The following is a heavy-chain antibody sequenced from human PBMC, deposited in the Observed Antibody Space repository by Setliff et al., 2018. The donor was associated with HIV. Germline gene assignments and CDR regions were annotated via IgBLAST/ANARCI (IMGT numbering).Heavy chain of an antibody. V-gene: IGHV4-34*12. Sequence: PSETLSLTCAVSGASFVGDNHWSWIRQTPERGLEWIAYFMYTDIHYVNYLNYRNPSLASRLSISVDKSKNQFSLKLSSVTAADTAVFYCARLTTTYYYDSSAYYHPVWGQGTLVTVS. CDR3: ARLTTTYYYDSSAYYHPV. D-gene: IGHD3-22*01. CDR1: GASFVGDNH. CDR2: FMYTDIHYVNYLN. J-gene: IGHJ4*02.